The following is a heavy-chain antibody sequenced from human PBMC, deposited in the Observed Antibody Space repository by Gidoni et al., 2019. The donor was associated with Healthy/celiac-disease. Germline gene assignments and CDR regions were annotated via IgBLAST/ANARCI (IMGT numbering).Heavy chain of an antibody. CDR3: AKAASPAPPGDYDY. D-gene: IGHD4-17*01. Sequence: QVQLVESGGGVVQPGRSLRLPCAASGFTFSSYGMHWVRQAPGKGLEWVAVISYDGSNKYYADSVKGRFTISRDNSKNTLYLQMNSLRAEDTAVYYCAKAASPAPPGDYDYWGQGTLVTVSS. CDR2: ISYDGSNK. CDR1: GFTFSSYG. V-gene: IGHV3-30*18. J-gene: IGHJ4*02.